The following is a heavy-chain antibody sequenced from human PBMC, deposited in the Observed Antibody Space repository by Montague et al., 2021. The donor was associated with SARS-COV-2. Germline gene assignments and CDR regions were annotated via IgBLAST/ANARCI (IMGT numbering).Heavy chain of an antibody. V-gene: IGHV4-34*01. CDR1: GGSSSGYY. CDR3: AGGTKRVFTYDYDSSGYASDY. Sequence: SETLSLTCAVYGGSSSGYYWSWIRQPPGKGLEWIGEINHSGSTKYNPSLKSRVTISVDTSKNQFSLKLSSVTAADTAVYYCAGGTKRVFTYDYDSSGYASDYWGQGTLVTVSS. J-gene: IGHJ4*02. CDR2: INHSGST. D-gene: IGHD3-22*01.